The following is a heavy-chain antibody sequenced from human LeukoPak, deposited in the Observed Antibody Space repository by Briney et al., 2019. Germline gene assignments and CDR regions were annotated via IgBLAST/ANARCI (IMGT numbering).Heavy chain of an antibody. J-gene: IGHJ4*02. V-gene: IGHV3-48*03. CDR1: GFTFSSYE. Sequence: GGSLRLSCAASGFTFSSYEMNWVRQAPGKGLEWISYISSSGNRIHYADSVKGRFTISRDNAKNSLYLQMNSLRAEDTAVYYCARDIAVTGGVCFDYWGQGTLVTVSA. CDR2: ISSSGNRI. CDR3: ARDIAVTGGVCFDY. D-gene: IGHD2-21*01.